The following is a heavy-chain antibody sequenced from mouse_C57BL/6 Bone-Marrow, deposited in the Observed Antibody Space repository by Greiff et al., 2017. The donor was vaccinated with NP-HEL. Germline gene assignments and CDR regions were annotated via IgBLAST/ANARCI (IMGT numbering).Heavy chain of an antibody. CDR3: ARFGWLPAWFAY. V-gene: IGHV1-19*01. CDR1: GYTFTDYY. Sequence: EVQGVESGPVLVKPGASVKMSCKASGYTFTDYYMNWVKQSHGKSLEWIGVINPYNGGTSYNQKFKGKATLTVDKSSSTAYMELNSLTSEDSAVYYCARFGWLPAWFAYWGQGTLVTVSA. D-gene: IGHD2-3*01. CDR2: INPYNGGT. J-gene: IGHJ3*01.